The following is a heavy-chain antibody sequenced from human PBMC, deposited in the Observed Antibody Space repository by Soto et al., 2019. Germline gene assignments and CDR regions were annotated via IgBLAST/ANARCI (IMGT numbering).Heavy chain of an antibody. D-gene: IGHD2-15*01. CDR2: INSDGSVS. J-gene: IGHJ6*03. V-gene: IGHV3-74*01. CDR3: ARGDGVGGTCYSLAGSFYYYMDV. Sequence: EVKLVESGGGLVQPGGSLRLSCAASGFTFSNYWMYWVRQAPGKGLVWVSRINSDGSVSSYADSVKGRLTISRDNVKNTLYLQMNSLRAEDTAVYYCARGDGVGGTCYSLAGSFYYYMDVWGKGTTVTVFS. CDR1: GFTFSNYW.